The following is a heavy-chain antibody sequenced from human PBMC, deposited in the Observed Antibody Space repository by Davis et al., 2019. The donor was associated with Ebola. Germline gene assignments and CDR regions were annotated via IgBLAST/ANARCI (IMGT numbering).Heavy chain of an antibody. CDR1: GLTFCRYN. CDR3: VTPFSSSPSH. D-gene: IGHD6-6*01. CDR2: ITSSSNTI. Sequence: AGSLTLSCAASGLTFCRYNMNCVCQAPAKGLEWISFITSSSNTIYYADSVKGRFTISRDNAKGSLYLQMNSLSDEDTAVYYCVTPFSSSPSHWGQGTLVTVSS. J-gene: IGHJ4*02. V-gene: IGHV3-48*02.